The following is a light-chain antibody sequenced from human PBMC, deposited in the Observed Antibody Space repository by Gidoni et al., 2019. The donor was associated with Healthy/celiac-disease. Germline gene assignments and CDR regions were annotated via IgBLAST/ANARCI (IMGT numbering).Light chain of an antibody. CDR3: QQYGSSPSYT. CDR2: GAS. CDR1: QSVSSSY. V-gene: IGKV3-20*01. J-gene: IGKJ2*01. Sequence: EIVLTQSPGTRSLSPGERANLSCRASQSVSSSYLAWYQQKPGQAPRLLIYGASSRATGIPDRFSGSGSGTDFTLTISRLEPEDFAVYYCQQYGSSPSYTFGQGTKLEIK.